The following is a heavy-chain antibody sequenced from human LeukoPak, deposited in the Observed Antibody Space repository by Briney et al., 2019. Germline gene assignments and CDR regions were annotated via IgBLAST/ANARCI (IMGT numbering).Heavy chain of an antibody. J-gene: IGHJ4*02. Sequence: PGRFLRLSCAASGFTFSSYGMHWVRQAPGKGLEWVAVIWYGGSNKYYADSVKGRFTISRDNSKNTLYLQMNSLRAEDTAVFYCAIGSGHLNDFDYWGQGTLVTVSS. D-gene: IGHD3-10*01. V-gene: IGHV3-33*08. CDR3: AIGSGHLNDFDY. CDR2: IWYGGSNK. CDR1: GFTFSSYG.